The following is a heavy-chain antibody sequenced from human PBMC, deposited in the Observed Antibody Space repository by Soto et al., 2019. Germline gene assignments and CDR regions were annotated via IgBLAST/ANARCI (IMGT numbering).Heavy chain of an antibody. D-gene: IGHD2-2*01. Sequence: QVQLVQSGAEVKKPGASVKGSCKASGYTFTGYYMHWVRQAPGQGLEWMGWINPNSGGTNYAQKFQGWVTMTRDTSISTAYMELSRLRSDDTAVYYCARGYRSSTSCYGYYFDYWGQGTLVTVSS. CDR1: GYTFTGYY. V-gene: IGHV1-2*04. CDR2: INPNSGGT. J-gene: IGHJ4*02. CDR3: ARGYRSSTSCYGYYFDY.